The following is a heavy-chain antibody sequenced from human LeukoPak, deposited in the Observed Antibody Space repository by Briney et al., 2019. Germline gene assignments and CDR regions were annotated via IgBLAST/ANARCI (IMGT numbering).Heavy chain of an antibody. CDR2: ISGNAAGT. V-gene: IGHV3-23*01. Sequence: GGSLRLSCADSGFSSSSYAMSWVRQAPGKGLEWVSAISGNAAGTYYADSVKGRFTISRDNSKNTLYLQMSSLRAEDTAVYYCGKAIGTTGKPVFDYWGQGTLVTVSS. CDR1: GFSSSSYA. CDR3: GKAIGTTGKPVFDY. D-gene: IGHD1-1*01. J-gene: IGHJ4*02.